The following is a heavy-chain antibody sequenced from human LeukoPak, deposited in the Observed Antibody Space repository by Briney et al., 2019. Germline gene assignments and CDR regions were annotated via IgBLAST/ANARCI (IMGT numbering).Heavy chain of an antibody. CDR1: GGSFSGYY. J-gene: IGHJ3*02. Sequence: SETLSLTCAVYGGSFSGYYWSWIRQPPGKGLEWIGEINHSGSTNYNPSLKSRVTISIDTSKNQFSLKLSSVTAADTAVYYCARHGLIAARHAFDIWGHGTMVTVSS. CDR2: INHSGST. V-gene: IGHV4-34*01. CDR3: ARHGLIAARHAFDI. D-gene: IGHD6-13*01.